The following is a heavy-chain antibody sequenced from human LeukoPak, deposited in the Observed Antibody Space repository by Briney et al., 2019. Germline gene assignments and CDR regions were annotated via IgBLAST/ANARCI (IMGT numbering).Heavy chain of an antibody. V-gene: IGHV1-18*01. D-gene: IGHD3-9*01. J-gene: IGHJ4*02. CDR1: GYTFTMYG. CDR3: ARDLNYVTLGYNILADVGYYFDY. CDR2: ISPRNGNT. Sequence: ASVKVSCKTSGYTFTMYGVSWVRQAPGRGLQWLGRISPRNGNTAYAQDLQGRVTMTTDTSTTTAYLELRSLRSDDTAIYYCARDLNYVTLGYNILADVGYYFDYWGQGSLVTVSS.